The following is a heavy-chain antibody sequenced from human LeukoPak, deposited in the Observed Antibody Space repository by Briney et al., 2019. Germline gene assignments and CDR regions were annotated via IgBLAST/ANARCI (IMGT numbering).Heavy chain of an antibody. V-gene: IGHV7-4-1*02. Sequence: ASVKVSCKASGYTFTSNALGWVRQAPGQGLEWMGWINTYTGNPTYAQGFTGRFVFSLDTSVNTAYLQISSLEAEDTAVYYCARWNYDSSGYALYYFDYWGQGTLVTVSS. CDR3: ARWNYDSSGYALYYFDY. D-gene: IGHD3-22*01. CDR2: INTYTGNP. J-gene: IGHJ4*02. CDR1: GYTFTSNA.